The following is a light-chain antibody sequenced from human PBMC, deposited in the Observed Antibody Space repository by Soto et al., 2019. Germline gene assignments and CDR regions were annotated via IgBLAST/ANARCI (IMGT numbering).Light chain of an antibody. V-gene: IGLV2-14*03. Sequence: QSALTQPASVSGSPGQSITISCTGTGSDVGGYNYVSWYQQHPGKAPKLVIYDVTNRPSGVSNRFSGSKSGNTASLTISGLQAEDEADYYCTSYTRRRTYVFGTGTKLTVL. CDR2: DVT. CDR1: GSDVGGYNY. J-gene: IGLJ1*01. CDR3: TSYTRRRTYV.